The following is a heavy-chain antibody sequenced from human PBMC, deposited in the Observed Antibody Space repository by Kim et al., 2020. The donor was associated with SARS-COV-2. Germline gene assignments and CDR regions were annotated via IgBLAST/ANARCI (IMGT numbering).Heavy chain of an antibody. V-gene: IGHV3-48*02. J-gene: IGHJ4*02. D-gene: IGHD2-2*01. Sequence: SLRGRLTISRDNAKTSLFLQMNSLRDEDTAIYYCTRGCSSASCYEGGNDYWGQGTLVTVSS. CDR3: TRGCSSASCYEGGNDY.